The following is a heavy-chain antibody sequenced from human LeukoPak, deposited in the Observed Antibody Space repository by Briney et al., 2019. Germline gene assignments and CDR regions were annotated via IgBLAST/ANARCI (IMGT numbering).Heavy chain of an antibody. CDR3: AKGGKDYYYYMDV. J-gene: IGHJ6*03. CDR2: ISANSATT. V-gene: IGHV3-23*01. D-gene: IGHD3-10*01. CDR1: RLTASSYG. Sequence: GGSLRLSCEASRLTASSYGMNWVRQAPGKGLEWVAAISANSATTYYADSVKGRFTISRDSSKNTLFLQMNSLRAEDTAVYYCAKGGKDYYYYMDVWGKGTTVSISS.